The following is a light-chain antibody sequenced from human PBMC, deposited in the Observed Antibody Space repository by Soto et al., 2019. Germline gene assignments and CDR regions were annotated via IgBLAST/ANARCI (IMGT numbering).Light chain of an antibody. CDR3: QQYYNWPRT. J-gene: IGKJ1*01. V-gene: IGKV3-15*01. CDR1: PSIRSS. Sequence: EIVLTHPPAPLFVPPGVRATLPCRASPSIRSSLAWYQQKPGQAPRLLIYFTSTRATGIPARFSGSGSGTQFTLTISSLQSEDFAVYYCQQYYNWPRTCGQGTKGDIK. CDR2: FTS.